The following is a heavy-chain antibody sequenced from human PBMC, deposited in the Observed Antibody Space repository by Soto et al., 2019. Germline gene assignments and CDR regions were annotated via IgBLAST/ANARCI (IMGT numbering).Heavy chain of an antibody. V-gene: IGHV1-69*01. Sequence: QVQLVQSGAEVKKPGSSVKVSCKASGGTFSSYAISWVRQAPGQGLEWMGGIIPIFGTANYAQKFQGRVTITADESTSTAYMELSSLRSEDTAVYYCARVMKITHDFLSGHYGIDVWGQGTTVTVSS. CDR1: GGTFSSYA. CDR3: ARVMKITHDFLSGHYGIDV. CDR2: IIPIFGTA. D-gene: IGHD3-3*01. J-gene: IGHJ6*02.